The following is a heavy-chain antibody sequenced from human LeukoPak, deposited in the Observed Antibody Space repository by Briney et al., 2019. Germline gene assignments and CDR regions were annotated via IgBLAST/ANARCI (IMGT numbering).Heavy chain of an antibody. J-gene: IGHJ4*02. V-gene: IGHV3-66*01. D-gene: IGHD6-6*01. CDR1: GFTVSSNY. CDR3: ARGVATRPLYYFDY. Sequence: GGSLRLSCAATGFTVSSNYMSWVRQAPGKGLEWVSVIYSGGSTYYADSVKGRFTISRDNSKNTLYLQMNSLRAEDTAVYYCARGVATRPLYYFDYWGQGTLVTVSS. CDR2: IYSGGST.